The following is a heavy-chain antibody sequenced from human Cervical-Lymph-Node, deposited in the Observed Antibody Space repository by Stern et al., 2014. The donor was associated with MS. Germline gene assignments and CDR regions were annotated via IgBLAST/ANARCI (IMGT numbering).Heavy chain of an antibody. Sequence: EVQLVESGGGLVQPGRSLRLSCAASGITFDDYAMHWVRKAPGKGLEWVSGISWNSGTVDYADSVRGRFIISRDNARKYLYLEMNSLRVEDTAFYYCAKDIASGIALVVNDALDIWGQGTMVTVSS. D-gene: IGHD3-9*01. CDR2: ISWNSGTV. V-gene: IGHV3-9*01. J-gene: IGHJ3*02. CDR1: GITFDDYA. CDR3: AKDIASGIALVVNDALDI.